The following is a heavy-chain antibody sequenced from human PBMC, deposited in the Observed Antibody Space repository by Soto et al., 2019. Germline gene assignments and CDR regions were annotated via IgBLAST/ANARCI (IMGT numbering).Heavy chain of an antibody. CDR1: GGSFSGYY. CDR2: INHSGST. Sequence: SETLSLTCAVYGGSFSGYYWSWIRQPLGKGLEWIGEINHSGSTNYNPSLKSRVTISVDTSKNQFSLKLSSVTAADTAVYYCARGSGHIVVVTAANWFDPWGQGTLVTVSS. D-gene: IGHD2-21*02. J-gene: IGHJ5*02. CDR3: ARGSGHIVVVTAANWFDP. V-gene: IGHV4-34*01.